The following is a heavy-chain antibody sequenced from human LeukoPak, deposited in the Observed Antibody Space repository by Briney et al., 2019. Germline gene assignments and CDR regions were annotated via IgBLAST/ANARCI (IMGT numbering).Heavy chain of an antibody. J-gene: IGHJ4*02. CDR2: ISGSGRTI. V-gene: IGHV3-48*03. D-gene: IGHD3-10*01. Sequence: PGGSLRLSCVVSGFTFSSYEMNWVRQAPGKGLEWVSYISGSGRTIFYADSVKGRFTISRDNAKNSLYLQMNSLRDEDTAVYYCARDYYGSGSYFDYWGQGTLVTVSS. CDR3: ARDYYGSGSYFDY. CDR1: GFTFSSYE.